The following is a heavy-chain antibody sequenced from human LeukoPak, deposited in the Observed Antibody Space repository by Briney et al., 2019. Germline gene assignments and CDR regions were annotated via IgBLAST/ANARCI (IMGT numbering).Heavy chain of an antibody. CDR1: GGSISSSSYS. Sequence: SETLSLTCTVSGGSISSSSYSWGWIRQPPGKGLEWIGSIYYSGSTYYNPSLKSRVTISVDTSKNQFSLKLSSVTAADTAVYYCARQLVRRSFDYWGQGTLVTVSS. V-gene: IGHV4-39*01. CDR2: IYYSGST. CDR3: ARQLVRRSFDY. J-gene: IGHJ4*02.